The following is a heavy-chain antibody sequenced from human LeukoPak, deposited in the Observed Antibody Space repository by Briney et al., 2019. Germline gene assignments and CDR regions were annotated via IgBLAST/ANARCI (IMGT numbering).Heavy chain of an antibody. D-gene: IGHD2-2*01. Sequence: PGGSLRLSCATSGFTFSSYAMSWVRQAPGKGLDWVSAISGSGGSTYYADSVKGRFTISRDNSKNTLYLQMNSLRAEDTAVYYCAKALSPYCSSTSCSEPDYWGQGTLVTVSS. CDR2: ISGSGGST. CDR3: AKALSPYCSSTSCSEPDY. CDR1: GFTFSSYA. V-gene: IGHV3-23*01. J-gene: IGHJ4*02.